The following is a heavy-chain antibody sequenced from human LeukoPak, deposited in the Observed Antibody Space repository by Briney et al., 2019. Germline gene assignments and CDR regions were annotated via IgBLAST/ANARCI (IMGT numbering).Heavy chain of an antibody. Sequence: GGSLRLSCAASGFTFSSYSMNWVRQAPGKGLEWVSYISSSSSTIYYADSVKGRFTISRDNSKNTLYLQMNSLRAEDTAVYYCAMTYGDLPVPDYWGQGTLVTVSS. CDR2: ISSSSSTI. D-gene: IGHD4-17*01. V-gene: IGHV3-48*01. J-gene: IGHJ4*02. CDR1: GFTFSSYS. CDR3: AMTYGDLPVPDY.